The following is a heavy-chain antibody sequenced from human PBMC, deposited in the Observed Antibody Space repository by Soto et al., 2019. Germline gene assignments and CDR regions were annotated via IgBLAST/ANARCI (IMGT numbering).Heavy chain of an antibody. CDR1: GFTFNTYG. CDR3: ATSYLKYYDIGY. J-gene: IGHJ4*02. D-gene: IGHD3-9*01. CDR2: IWFDGSNQ. Sequence: PGGSLRLSCAASGFTFNTYGMHWVRQAPGKGLEWVAVIWFDGSNQYYTDSVKGRFTISRDNSKNTLYLQMNSLRVEDTAVYYCATSYLKYYDIGYWGLGTLVTVSS. V-gene: IGHV3-33*01.